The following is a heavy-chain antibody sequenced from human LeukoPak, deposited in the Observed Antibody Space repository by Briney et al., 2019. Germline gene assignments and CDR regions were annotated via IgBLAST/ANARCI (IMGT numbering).Heavy chain of an antibody. D-gene: IGHD2-21*01. V-gene: IGHV4-30-4*08. CDR3: ARDLQEVPPPMWAFDI. CDR1: GGSISSGDYC. J-gene: IGHJ3*02. CDR2: IYYSGST. Sequence: SQTLSLTCTVSGGSISSGDYCWSWIRQPPGKGREWIGYIYYSGSTYYNPSLKSRVTISVDTSKNQFSLKLSSVTAADTAVYYCARDLQEVPPPMWAFDIWGQGTMVTVSS.